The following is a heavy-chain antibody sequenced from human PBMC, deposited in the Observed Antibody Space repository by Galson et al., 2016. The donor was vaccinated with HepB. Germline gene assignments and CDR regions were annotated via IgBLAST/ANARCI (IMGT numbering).Heavy chain of an antibody. Sequence: TLSLTCAVSGGSISSGGYSWSWIRQPPGKGLEWIGYIYHSGSTYYNPSPKSRVTILVDRSKNQFSLKLSAVTAADTAVYYCSRGIMITFGGVISDAVDIWGQGTMVTVSS. CDR2: IYHSGST. J-gene: IGHJ3*02. D-gene: IGHD3-16*01. V-gene: IGHV4-30-2*01. CDR1: GGSISSGGYS. CDR3: SRGIMITFGGVISDAVDI.